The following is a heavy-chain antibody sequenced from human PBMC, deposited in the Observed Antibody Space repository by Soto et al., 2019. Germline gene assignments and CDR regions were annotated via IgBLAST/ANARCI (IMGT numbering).Heavy chain of an antibody. Sequence: GGSLRLSCEASGFSFNIYSMHWVRLAPGKGLEWVATISSTTTLIEYGDSVRGRFTISRDNARNSLSLQMNSLRVEDTAIYYCARVLSVRGTFDYWGLGTLVTVSS. CDR3: ARVLSVRGTFDY. D-gene: IGHD3-16*01. CDR1: GFSFNIYS. V-gene: IGHV3-21*01. CDR2: ISSTTTLI. J-gene: IGHJ4*02.